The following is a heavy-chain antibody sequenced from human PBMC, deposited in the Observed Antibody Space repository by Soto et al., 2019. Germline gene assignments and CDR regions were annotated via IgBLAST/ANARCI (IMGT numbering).Heavy chain of an antibody. CDR1: GFTFSDYY. V-gene: IGHV3-11*06. CDR2: ISSSSSYT. Sequence: PGGSLRLSCAASGFTFSDYYMSWIRQAPGKGLEWISDISSSSSYTNYAASVRGRFTISRDNSKSSLYLQMNSLRAEDTAVYYCARGRYYFDYWGQGTLVTVSS. J-gene: IGHJ4*02. CDR3: ARGRYYFDY.